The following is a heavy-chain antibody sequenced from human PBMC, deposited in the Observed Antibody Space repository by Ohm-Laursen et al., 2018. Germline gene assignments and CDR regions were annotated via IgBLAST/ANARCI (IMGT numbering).Heavy chain of an antibody. V-gene: IGHV4-59*08. CDR2: IYYSGST. CDR3: ARQGAPRDGYTPGYFDY. Sequence: SDTLSLTCTVSGGSISSYYWSWIRQPPGKGLEWIGYIYYSGSTNYNPSLKSRVTISVDTSKNQFSLKLSSVTAADTAVYYCARQGAPRDGYTPGYFDYWGQGTLVTVSS. J-gene: IGHJ4*02. CDR1: GGSISSYY. D-gene: IGHD5-24*01.